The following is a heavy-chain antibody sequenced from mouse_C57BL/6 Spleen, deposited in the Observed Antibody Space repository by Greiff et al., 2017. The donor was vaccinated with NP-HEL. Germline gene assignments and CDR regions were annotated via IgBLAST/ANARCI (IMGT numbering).Heavy chain of an antibody. D-gene: IGHD2-4*01. CDR2: ISYDGSN. Sequence: EVQLQQSGPGLVKPSQSLSLTCSVTGYSITSGYYWNWIRQFPGNKLEWMGYISYDGSNNYNPSLKNRISITRDTSKNQFFLKLNSVTTEDTATYYCARAYDYGGGGFAYWGQGTLVTVSA. CDR1: GYSITSGYY. CDR3: ARAYDYGGGGFAY. J-gene: IGHJ3*01. V-gene: IGHV3-6*01.